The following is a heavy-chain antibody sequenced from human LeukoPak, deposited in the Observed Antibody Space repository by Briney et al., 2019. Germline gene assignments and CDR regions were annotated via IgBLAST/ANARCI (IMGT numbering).Heavy chain of an antibody. D-gene: IGHD3-10*01. CDR2: ISSDGTNT. V-gene: IGHV3-74*01. J-gene: IGHJ4*02. CDR1: GFTFSSHW. CDR3: TRGPPDGSGNYYPGDF. Sequence: GGSLRLSCAASGFTFSSHWMHWVRQAPGKGLVWISRISSDGTNTNYADSVKGRFTISRDNAKNTLYLQMNSLRVEDTAVYYCTRGPPDGSGNYYPGDFWGQGTLVTVSS.